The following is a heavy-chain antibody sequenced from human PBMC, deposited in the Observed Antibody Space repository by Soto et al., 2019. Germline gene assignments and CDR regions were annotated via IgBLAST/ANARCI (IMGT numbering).Heavy chain of an antibody. CDR1: GGSISSGGYY. D-gene: IGHD6-13*01. CDR3: ARTRGGSSSH. V-gene: IGHV4-31*03. Sequence: SETLSLTCTVSGGSISSGGYYWSWIRQHPGKGLEWIGYIYYSGSTYYNPSLKSRVTISVDTSKNQFSLKLSSVTAADTAVYYCARTRGGSSSHWGQGTTVTVSS. CDR2: IYYSGST. J-gene: IGHJ6*02.